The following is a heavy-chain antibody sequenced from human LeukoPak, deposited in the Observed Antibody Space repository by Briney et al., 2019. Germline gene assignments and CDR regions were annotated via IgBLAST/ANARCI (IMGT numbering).Heavy chain of an antibody. CDR1: GGFISSYY. V-gene: IGHV4-59*08. Sequence: SETLSLTCSISGGFISSYYWSWIRQPPGKGLEWIGYIYYSGTTNYKPSLKSRVTISVDTSKNQFSLKLSSVTAADTAVYYCATYDSTVASFNYWGQGTLVTVSS. J-gene: IGHJ4*02. CDR2: IYYSGTT. CDR3: ATYDSTVASFNY. D-gene: IGHD3-22*01.